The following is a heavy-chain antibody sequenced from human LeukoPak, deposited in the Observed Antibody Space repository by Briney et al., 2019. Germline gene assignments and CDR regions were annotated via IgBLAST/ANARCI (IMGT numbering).Heavy chain of an antibody. V-gene: IGHV4-34*01. CDR2: INHSGSP. D-gene: IGHD5-18*01. J-gene: IGHJ4*02. CDR1: SGSFSGSY. CDR3: ARGGYSYGYMGYFDY. Sequence: SETVSLTCAVYSGSFSGSYWSWIRQPPGKGLEWIGEINHSGSPNYNPSLKSRVTISLDTSKNQFSLKLSSVTAADTAVYYCARGGYSYGYMGYFDYWGQGTLVTVSS.